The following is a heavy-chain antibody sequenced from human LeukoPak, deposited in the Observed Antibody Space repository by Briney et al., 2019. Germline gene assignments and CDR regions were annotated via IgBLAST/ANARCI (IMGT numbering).Heavy chain of an antibody. J-gene: IGHJ4*02. CDR2: IRYDGSNK. CDR1: GFTFSSYG. V-gene: IGHV3-30*02. D-gene: IGHD6-13*01. CDR3: ARGSSSWYYFDY. Sequence: PGGSLRLSCAASGFTFSSYGMHWVRQAPGKGLEWVAFIRYDGSNKYYADSVKGRFTISRDNAKNSLYRQMNSLRAEDTAVYYCARGSSSWYYFDYWGQGTLVTVSS.